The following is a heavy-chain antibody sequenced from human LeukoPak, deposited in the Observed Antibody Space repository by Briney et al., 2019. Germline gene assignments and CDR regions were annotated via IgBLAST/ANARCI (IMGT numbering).Heavy chain of an antibody. CDR1: GFTFTNYA. D-gene: IGHD3-10*01. CDR3: ARVAKYYYGSETYYFFEH. J-gene: IGHJ4*02. Sequence: PTGGSLRLSCAASGFTFTNYAMSWVRQAPGKGLEWVANIKQDGSEKYYVDSVKGRFTISRDNAKNSLYLQMNSLRVEDTAVYYCARVAKYYYGSETYYFFEHWGQGTPVTASS. CDR2: IKQDGSEK. V-gene: IGHV3-7*01.